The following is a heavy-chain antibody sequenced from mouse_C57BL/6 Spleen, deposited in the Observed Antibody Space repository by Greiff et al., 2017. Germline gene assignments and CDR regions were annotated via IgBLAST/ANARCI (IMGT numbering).Heavy chain of an antibody. CDR2: IYPGSGNT. CDR1: GYTFTDYY. Sequence: QVQLKESGAELVRPGASVKLSCKASGYTFTDYYINWVKQRPGQGLEWIARIYPGSGNTYYNEKFKGKATLTAEKSSSTAYMQLSSLTSEDSAVYFCARRDGFDYWGQGTTLTVSS. V-gene: IGHV1-76*01. J-gene: IGHJ2*01. CDR3: ARRDGFDY.